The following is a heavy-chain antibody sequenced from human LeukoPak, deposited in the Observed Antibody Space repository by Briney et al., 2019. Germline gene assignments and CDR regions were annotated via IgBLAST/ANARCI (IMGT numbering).Heavy chain of an antibody. Sequence: GGSLRLSCATSGLTFRTTWMHWVCQAPGKGLMWVSRMNGEGTTIDYADSVKGRFTVSRDYAKNTLFLQMNNLRTEDTAPYFCATARNFRFEYWGQGSLVIVSA. CDR1: GLTFRTTW. D-gene: IGHD1-7*01. J-gene: IGHJ4*02. V-gene: IGHV3-74*01. CDR2: MNGEGTTI. CDR3: ATARNFRFEY.